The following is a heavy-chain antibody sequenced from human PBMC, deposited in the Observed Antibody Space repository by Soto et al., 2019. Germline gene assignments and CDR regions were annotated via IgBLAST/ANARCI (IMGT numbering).Heavy chain of an antibody. V-gene: IGHV3-48*01. CDR2: ISSSSSTI. CDR1: GFTFSSYS. Sequence: GGSLRLSCAASGFTFSSYSMNWVRQAPGKGLEWVSYISSSSSTIYYADSVKGRFTISRDNAKNSLYLQMNSLRAEDTAVYYCARRPNYDFWSGYYREGYYYYYYMDVWGKGTTVTVSS. D-gene: IGHD3-3*01. J-gene: IGHJ6*03. CDR3: ARRPNYDFWSGYYREGYYYYYYMDV.